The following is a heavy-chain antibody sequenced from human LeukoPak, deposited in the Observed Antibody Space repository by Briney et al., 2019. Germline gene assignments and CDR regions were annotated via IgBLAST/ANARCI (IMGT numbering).Heavy chain of an antibody. CDR3: ARDLSGVTGYTYGRGIDY. Sequence: GGSLRLSCAASGFTFSSYVMTWVRQAPGKGLEWVSGISGSVGNTYYTDSVKGRFTISRDNSKNTLYLQMNSLRAEDTAVYYCARDLSGVTGYTYGRGIDYWGQGTLVTVSS. J-gene: IGHJ4*02. V-gene: IGHV3-23*01. CDR1: GFTFSSYV. D-gene: IGHD5-18*01. CDR2: ISGSVGNT.